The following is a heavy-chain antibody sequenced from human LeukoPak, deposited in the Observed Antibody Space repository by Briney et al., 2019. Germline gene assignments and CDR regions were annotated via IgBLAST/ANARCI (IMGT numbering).Heavy chain of an antibody. CDR1: GFTFDDYA. D-gene: IGHD3-10*01. J-gene: IGHJ2*01. CDR2: ISWNSGSI. CDR3: AKDADRGVIINWYFDL. V-gene: IGHV3-9*01. Sequence: PGRSLRLSCAASGFTFDDYAMHWVRQAPGKGLEWVSGISWNSGSIGYADSVKGRFTISRDNAKNSLYLQMNSLRAEDTALYYCAKDADRGVIINWYFDLWGRGTLVTVSS.